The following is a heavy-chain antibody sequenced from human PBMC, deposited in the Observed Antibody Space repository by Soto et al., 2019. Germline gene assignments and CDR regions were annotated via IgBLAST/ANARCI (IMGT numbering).Heavy chain of an antibody. CDR3: TRTIFPPSNWFDP. Sequence: QLQLQESGPGLMKPSETLSLTCTVSGGSLSSSDYNWGWIRQPPGKGLEWIASMFHSGSTYYNPSLKSRVTISINTSKTQFSLKLNSVAAADTAVYCCTRTIFPPSNWFDPWGQGTLVTVSS. D-gene: IGHD3-9*01. CDR2: MFHSGST. CDR1: GGSLSSSDYN. V-gene: IGHV4-39*01. J-gene: IGHJ5*02.